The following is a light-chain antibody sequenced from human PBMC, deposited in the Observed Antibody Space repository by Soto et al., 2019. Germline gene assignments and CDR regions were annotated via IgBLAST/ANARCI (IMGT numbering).Light chain of an antibody. CDR3: QSYDSDFVV. Sequence: NFMLTQPHSVSESPGKTLSISCTRSSGSIANNYVQWYQQRPGSAPTTVIYENNQRRSGVPDRFSGSTDGSSNSASLTISGLQTEDEADYYCQSYDSDFVVFGGGTQVTVL. V-gene: IGLV6-57*04. CDR1: SGSIANNY. CDR2: ENN. J-gene: IGLJ2*01.